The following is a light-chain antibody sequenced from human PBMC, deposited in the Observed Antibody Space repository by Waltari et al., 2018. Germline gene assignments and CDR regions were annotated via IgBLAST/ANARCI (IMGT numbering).Light chain of an antibody. CDR2: DVF. CDR3: CSYAGTYRWV. CDR1: SSTVVTYNY. Sequence: QSALTQPRSVSGSPGQSVTISCTGTSSTVVTYNYVSWYQQLPGKAPKLMIADVFKRPPGVPDRFAGTKSGYTASLTISGLQAEDEADYYCCSYAGTYRWVFGGGTKVTVL. J-gene: IGLJ3*02. V-gene: IGLV2-11*01.